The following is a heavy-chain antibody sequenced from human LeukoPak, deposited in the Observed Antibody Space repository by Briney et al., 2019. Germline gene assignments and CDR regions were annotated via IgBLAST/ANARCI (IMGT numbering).Heavy chain of an antibody. Sequence: GASVKVSCKASGYTFTSYGISWVRQAPGQGLEWMGWISAYNGNTNYAQKLQGRVTMTTDTSTSTAYMELRSLRSDDTAVCYCARDSSGWYYYYYGMDVWGQGTTVTVSS. D-gene: IGHD6-19*01. V-gene: IGHV1-18*01. CDR1: GYTFTSYG. J-gene: IGHJ6*02. CDR3: ARDSSGWYYYYYGMDV. CDR2: ISAYNGNT.